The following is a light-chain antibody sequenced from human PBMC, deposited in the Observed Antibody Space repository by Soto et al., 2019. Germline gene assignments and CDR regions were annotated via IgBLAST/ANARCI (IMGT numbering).Light chain of an antibody. V-gene: IGKV3-11*01. J-gene: IGKJ1*01. CDR1: QSVSNS. Sequence: EIVLTQSPATLSLSPGERATLSCWASQSVSNSLAWFQQRPGQAPRLLIYGASDRATGIPARFSGTGSGTDFTLTISSLEPEDFAVYYCQQRAKWPRPFGQGTKVEIK. CDR3: QQRAKWPRP. CDR2: GAS.